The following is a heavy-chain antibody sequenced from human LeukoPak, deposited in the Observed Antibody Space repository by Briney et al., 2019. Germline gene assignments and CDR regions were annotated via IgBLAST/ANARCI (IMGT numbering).Heavy chain of an antibody. CDR2: IYHSGST. D-gene: IGHD2-2*01. V-gene: IGHV4-38-2*02. CDR1: GYSISSGYY. CDR3: AGGMGNCSSTSCYLFDY. Sequence: SETLSLTCTVSGYSISSGYYWGWIRQPPGKGLEWIGSIYHSGSTYYNPSLKSRVTISVDTSKNQFSLKLSSVTAADTAVYYCAGGMGNCSSTSCYLFDYWGQGTLVTVSS. J-gene: IGHJ4*02.